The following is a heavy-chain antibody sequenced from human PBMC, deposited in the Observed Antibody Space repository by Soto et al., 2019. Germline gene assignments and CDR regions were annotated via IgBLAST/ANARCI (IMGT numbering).Heavy chain of an antibody. CDR3: ARGYLDWLLVDYYYYYMDV. V-gene: IGHV1-8*01. CDR1: GYTFTSYD. CDR2: MNPNTGNT. D-gene: IGHD3-9*01. J-gene: IGHJ6*03. Sequence: QVQLVQSGAEVKKPGASVKVSCKASGYTFTSYDINWVRQATGQGLEWMGWMNPNTGNTGYAQKCQGRVTMTRNTSISTAYMELSSLRSEDTAMYYCARGYLDWLLVDYYYYYMDVWGKGTTVTVSS.